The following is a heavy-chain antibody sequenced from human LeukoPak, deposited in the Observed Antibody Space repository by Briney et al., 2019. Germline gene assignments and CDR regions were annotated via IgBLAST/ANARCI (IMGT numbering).Heavy chain of an antibody. CDR3: ARTWNIVLMVYAPPYGMDV. CDR1: GGTFSSYA. J-gene: IGHJ6*02. D-gene: IGHD2-8*01. Sequence: SVKVSCKASGGTFSSYAISWVRQAPGRGLEWMGGIIPIFGTANYAQKFQGRVTITVDESTSTAYMELSSLRSEDTAVYYCARTWNIVLMVYAPPYGMDVWGQGTTVTVSS. V-gene: IGHV1-69*13. CDR2: IIPIFGTA.